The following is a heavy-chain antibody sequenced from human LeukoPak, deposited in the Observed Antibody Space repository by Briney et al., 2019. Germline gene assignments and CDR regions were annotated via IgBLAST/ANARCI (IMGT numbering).Heavy chain of an antibody. CDR2: IQVGGST. CDR1: GGSINTYS. Sequence: SETLSLTCAVSGGSINTYSWTWIRQPPGKGLEWIGYIQVGGSTNYSPSLKSRVTMSLDTSKNQFSLKLSSVSAADTAVYYCARGSTVTPYYFDYWGQGTLVTVSS. CDR3: ARGSTVTPYYFDY. V-gene: IGHV4-59*01. D-gene: IGHD4-17*01. J-gene: IGHJ4*02.